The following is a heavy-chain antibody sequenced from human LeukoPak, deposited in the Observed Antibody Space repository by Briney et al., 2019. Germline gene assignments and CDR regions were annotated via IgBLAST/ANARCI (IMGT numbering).Heavy chain of an antibody. Sequence: ASVKVSCKASGYTFTSYYMHWVRQAPGQGLEWMGIINPSGGSTSYAQKFQGRVTMTRDMSTSTVYMEMSRLRSDDTALYYCARSPHILTGENFDYWGQGTLVTVSS. CDR1: GYTFTSYY. CDR3: ARSPHILTGENFDY. J-gene: IGHJ4*02. D-gene: IGHD3-9*01. CDR2: INPSGGST. V-gene: IGHV1-46*01.